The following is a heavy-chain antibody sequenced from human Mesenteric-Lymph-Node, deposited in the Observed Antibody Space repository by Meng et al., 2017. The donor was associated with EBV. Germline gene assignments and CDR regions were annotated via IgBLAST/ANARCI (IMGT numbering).Heavy chain of an antibody. D-gene: IGHD2-15*01. CDR3: AIVEEGFCSGGSCYRFDY. CDR1: GYTRPELS. V-gene: IGHV1-24*01. CDR2: FDPEDDET. Sequence: VQVVQSGAEVKKPGASVKVSCKVAGYTRPELSMHWVRQAPGKGLEWMAGFDPEDDETIYAQNFQGRVTMTEDRSTDSGYMELRGLRSEDTAVYYCAIVEEGFCSGGSCYRFDYWGQGTLVTVSS. J-gene: IGHJ4*02.